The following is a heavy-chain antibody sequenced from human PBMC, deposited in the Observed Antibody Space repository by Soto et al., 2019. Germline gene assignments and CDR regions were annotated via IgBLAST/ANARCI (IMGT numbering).Heavy chain of an antibody. D-gene: IGHD6-6*01. V-gene: IGHV4-59*01. J-gene: IGHJ6*02. CDR2: IYYSGST. CDR3: ARYNGAEYSSSPLTYYYYYGMDV. Sequence: SETLSLTCTVSGGSISSYYWSWIRQPPGKGLEWIGYIYYSGSTNYNPSLKSRVTISVDTSKNQFSLKLSSVTAADTAVYYCARYNGAEYSSSPLTYYYYYGMDVWGQGTTVTVSS. CDR1: GGSISSYY.